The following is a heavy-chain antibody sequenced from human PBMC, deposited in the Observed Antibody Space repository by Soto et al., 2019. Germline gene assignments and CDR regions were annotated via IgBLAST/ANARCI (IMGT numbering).Heavy chain of an antibody. Sequence: SQTLSLTCTVSGGSISRGGYYWSWIRQHPGKGLEWIGYIYYSGSTYYNPSLKSRVTISVDTSKNQFSLKLSSVTAADTAVYYCARLRAAGLSQIIAAAGSRYYYYYGMDVWGQGTTVTVPS. J-gene: IGHJ6*02. CDR3: ARLRAAGLSQIIAAAGSRYYYYYGMDV. D-gene: IGHD6-13*01. CDR1: GGSISRGGYY. CDR2: IYYSGST. V-gene: IGHV4-31*03.